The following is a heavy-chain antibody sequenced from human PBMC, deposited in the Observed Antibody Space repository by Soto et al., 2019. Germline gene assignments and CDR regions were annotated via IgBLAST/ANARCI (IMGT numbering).Heavy chain of an antibody. CDR2: IYSSGST. J-gene: IGHJ4*02. CDR3: ARLSEAVDY. V-gene: IGHV4-39*01. Sequence: SETLSLTCTVSGGSISSSSYYWGWISQPPGKGLEEIGSIYSSGSTYYNPSLKSRVTISVDTSKNQFSLKLSSVTAADTAVYYCARLSEAVDYWGQGTLVTVSS. D-gene: IGHD6-19*01. CDR1: GGSISSSSYY.